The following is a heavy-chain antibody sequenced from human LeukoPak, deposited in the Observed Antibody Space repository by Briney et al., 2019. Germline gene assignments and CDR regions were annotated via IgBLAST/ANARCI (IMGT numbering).Heavy chain of an antibody. Sequence: ASVKVSCKASGYTFTGYYMHWVRQAPGQGLEWMGWINPNSGGTNYAQKFQGRVTMTRDTSISTAYMELSRLRSDDTAVYYCARVGSSSGQNWFDPWGQGTLVTVSS. V-gene: IGHV1-2*02. CDR3: ARVGSSSGQNWFDP. D-gene: IGHD6-13*01. CDR2: INPNSGGT. CDR1: GYTFTGYY. J-gene: IGHJ5*02.